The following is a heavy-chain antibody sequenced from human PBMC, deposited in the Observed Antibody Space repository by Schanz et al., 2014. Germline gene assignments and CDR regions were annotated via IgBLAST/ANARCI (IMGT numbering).Heavy chain of an antibody. V-gene: IGHV1-8*01. CDR3: ARDGEAAAGCDY. CDR2: MNPTTGNR. Sequence: QVQLVQSGGEVKKPGASATVSCKASGYSFTTYDVNWVRQATGQGLEWMGWMNPTTGNRGYAQNFQGRVTMTRDTSTSTVYMELSSLRSEDTAVYYCARDGEAAAGCDYWGQGTLVTVSS. J-gene: IGHJ4*02. D-gene: IGHD6-13*01. CDR1: GYSFTTYD.